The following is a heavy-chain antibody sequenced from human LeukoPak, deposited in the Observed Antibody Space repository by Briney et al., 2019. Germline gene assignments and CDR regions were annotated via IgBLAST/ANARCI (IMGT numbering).Heavy chain of an antibody. Sequence: PSETLSLTCTVSGGSISSYYWSWIRQPPGKGLEWIGYIYYSGSTNYNPSLKSRVTISVDTSKNQFSLKLSSVTAADTAVYYCARQLANTYYYDSSGYPGAFDIWGQGTMVAVSS. CDR3: ARQLANTYYYDSSGYPGAFDI. J-gene: IGHJ3*02. V-gene: IGHV4-59*08. CDR1: GGSISSYY. D-gene: IGHD3-22*01. CDR2: IYYSGST.